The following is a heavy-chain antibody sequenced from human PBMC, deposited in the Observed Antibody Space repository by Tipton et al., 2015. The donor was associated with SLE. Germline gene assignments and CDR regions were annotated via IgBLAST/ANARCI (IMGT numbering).Heavy chain of an antibody. CDR2: IYTSGST. V-gene: IGHV4-4*07. CDR1: GGSISSYY. Sequence: TLSLTCAVSGGSISSYYWSWIRQPAGKGLEWIGRIYTSGSTNYNPSLKSRVTMSVDTSKNQFSLKLSSVTAADTAVYYCARGGIERSFDYWGQETLVTVSS. CDR3: ARGGIERSFDY. J-gene: IGHJ4*02. D-gene: IGHD1-14*01.